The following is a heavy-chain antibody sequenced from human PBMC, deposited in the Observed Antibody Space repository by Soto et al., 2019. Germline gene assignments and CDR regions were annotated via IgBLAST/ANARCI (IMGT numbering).Heavy chain of an antibody. V-gene: IGHV3-23*01. CDR3: AKRIMATIGHFDS. Sequence: GGSLRLSCAASGFTFSSYAMSWVRQAPGKGLEWVSSISGIGHSTYYADSVKGRFTISRDNSKNTLFLQMSSLRAEDTAVYYCAKRIMATIGHFDSWGQGXLVTVSS. CDR2: ISGIGHST. CDR1: GFTFSSYA. D-gene: IGHD5-12*01. J-gene: IGHJ4*02.